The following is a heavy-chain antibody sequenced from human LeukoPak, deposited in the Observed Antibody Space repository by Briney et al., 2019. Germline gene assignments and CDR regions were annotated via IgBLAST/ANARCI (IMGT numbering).Heavy chain of an antibody. Sequence: SETLSLTCTVSGGSISSSSYYWGWIRQPPGKGLEWIGSIYYSGSTTYNPSLQSRVTISVDTSKNQFSLKLTSVTAADTAVYYCARVPQFNGLLDYWGQGTLVTVSS. CDR1: GGSISSSSYY. V-gene: IGHV4-39*07. CDR3: ARVPQFNGLLDY. J-gene: IGHJ4*02. D-gene: IGHD2-8*01. CDR2: IYYSGST.